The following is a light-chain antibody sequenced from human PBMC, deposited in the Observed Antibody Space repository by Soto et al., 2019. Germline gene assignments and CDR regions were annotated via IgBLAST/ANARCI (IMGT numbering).Light chain of an antibody. CDR2: LGS. CDR1: QSLLHSNGYNY. CDR3: MQALRSPHT. J-gene: IGKJ2*01. Sequence: IVMTQPPFSQPVTLGEPASISCRSSQSLLHSNGYNYLDWYLQKPGQSPQLLIYLGSNRASGVPDRFSGSGSGTDFTLKISRVEADDVGVYYCMQALRSPHTFGQGTKLDIK. V-gene: IGKV2-28*01.